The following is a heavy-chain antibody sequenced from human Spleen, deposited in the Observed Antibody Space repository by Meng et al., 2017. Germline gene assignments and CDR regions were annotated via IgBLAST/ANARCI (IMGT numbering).Heavy chain of an antibody. V-gene: IGHV3-48*03. J-gene: IGHJ6*02. Sequence: GESLKISCAASGFTFSSYEMNWVRQAPGKGLEWVSYISSSGSTIYYADSVKGRFTISRDNAKNSLYLQMNSLRAEDTAVYYCARWGNCGGDCYSRPYYYYGMDVWGQGTTVTVSS. D-gene: IGHD2-21*02. CDR3: ARWGNCGGDCYSRPYYYYGMDV. CDR2: ISSSGSTI. CDR1: GFTFSSYE.